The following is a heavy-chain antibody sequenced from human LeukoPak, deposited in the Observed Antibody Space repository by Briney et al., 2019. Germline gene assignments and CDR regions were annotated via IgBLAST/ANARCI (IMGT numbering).Heavy chain of an antibody. CDR1: GFTFSSYA. J-gene: IGHJ4*02. V-gene: IGHV3-23*01. Sequence: GGSLRLSCAASGFTFSSYAMSWVRQAPGKGLEWVSAISGSGGSTYYADSVKGRFTISRDNSKNTLYLQMNSLRAEDTAVYYCAKALASVIAAAGYDYWGQGTLVTVSS. D-gene: IGHD6-13*01. CDR2: ISGSGGST. CDR3: AKALASVIAAAGYDY.